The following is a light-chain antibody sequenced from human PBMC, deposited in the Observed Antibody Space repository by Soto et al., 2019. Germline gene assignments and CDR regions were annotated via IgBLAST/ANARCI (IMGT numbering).Light chain of an antibody. Sequence: QSVLTQPPSASGTPGPRVTISCSGSSSNIGSNAVNWYQQFPGTAPKLVSYTDSHRPSGVPDRFSGSKSGTSASLAISGLQSEDEADYFCAAWDGSLNADVFGTGTKVTVL. CDR1: SSNIGSNA. CDR3: AAWDGSLNADV. V-gene: IGLV1-44*01. CDR2: TDS. J-gene: IGLJ1*01.